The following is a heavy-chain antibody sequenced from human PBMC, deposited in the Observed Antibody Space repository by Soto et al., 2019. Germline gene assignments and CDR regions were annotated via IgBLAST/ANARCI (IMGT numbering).Heavy chain of an antibody. J-gene: IGHJ5*02. CDR2: ISYDGSNK. D-gene: IGHD2-2*02. V-gene: IGHV3-30*18. CDR1: GFTFSSYG. CDR3: AKTYTTKYNWFDP. Sequence: GGSLRLSCAASGFTFSSYGMHWVRQAPGKGLEWVAVISYDGSNKYYADSVKGRFTISRDNSKNTLYLQMNSLRAEDTAVYYCAKTYTTKYNWFDPWGQGTLVTVSS.